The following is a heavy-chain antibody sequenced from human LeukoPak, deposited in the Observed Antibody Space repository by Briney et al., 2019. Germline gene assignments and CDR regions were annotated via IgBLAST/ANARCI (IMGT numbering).Heavy chain of an antibody. CDR2: ISSSSSYI. CDR1: GFTFNRCW. Sequence: GGSLRLSCVVSGFTFNRCWMNWVRQAPGKGLEWVSSISSSSSYIYYADSVKGRFTISRDNAKNSLYLQMNSLRAEDTAVYYCARRPNYYDSSGYYYFDYWGQGTLVTVSS. V-gene: IGHV3-21*01. J-gene: IGHJ4*02. CDR3: ARRPNYYDSSGYYYFDY. D-gene: IGHD3-22*01.